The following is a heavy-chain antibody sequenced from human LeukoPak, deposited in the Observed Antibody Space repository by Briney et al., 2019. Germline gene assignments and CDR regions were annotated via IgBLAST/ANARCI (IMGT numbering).Heavy chain of an antibody. CDR3: ARAYQRLGGLSLPDY. Sequence: ASVKVSCEASGYTFTSYAMNWVRQAPGQGLEWMGWINTNTGNPTYAQGLTGRFVFSLDTSVSTAYLQISSLKAEDTAVYYCARAYQRLGGLSLPDYWGQGTLVTVSS. D-gene: IGHD3-16*02. J-gene: IGHJ4*02. V-gene: IGHV7-4-1*02. CDR1: GYTFTSYA. CDR2: INTNTGNP.